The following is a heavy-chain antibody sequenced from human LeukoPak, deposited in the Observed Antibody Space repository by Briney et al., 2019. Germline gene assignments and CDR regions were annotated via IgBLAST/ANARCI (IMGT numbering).Heavy chain of an antibody. D-gene: IGHD6-13*01. Sequence: PSETLSLTCTVSGGSISSGGYYWSWIRQHPGKGLEWIGYIYYSGSTYYNPSLKSRVTISVDTSKNQFSLKLSSVTAADTAVYYCARETLERGSWYFGNDAFDIWGQGTMVTVSS. CDR1: GGSISSGGYY. J-gene: IGHJ3*02. V-gene: IGHV4-31*03. CDR2: IYYSGST. CDR3: ARETLERGSWYFGNDAFDI.